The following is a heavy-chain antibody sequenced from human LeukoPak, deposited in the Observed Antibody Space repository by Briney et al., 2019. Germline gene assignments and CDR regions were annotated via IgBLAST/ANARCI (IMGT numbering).Heavy chain of an antibody. CDR2: ISGSGYNT. J-gene: IGHJ3*02. Sequence: GGSLRLSCAASGFTFTTYAMTWVRQAPGTALDLVSGISGSGYNTYYADSVKGRFTISRDNSKNTLYLQMNSLRAEDTAVYYCAKGNSGDDYWAFDIWGQGTMVSVSS. CDR3: AKGNSGDDYWAFDI. D-gene: IGHD5-12*01. CDR1: GFTFTTYA. V-gene: IGHV3-23*01.